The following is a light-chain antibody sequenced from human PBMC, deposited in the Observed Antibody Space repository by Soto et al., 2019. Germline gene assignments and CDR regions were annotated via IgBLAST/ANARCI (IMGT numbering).Light chain of an antibody. CDR1: QAIRND. CDR3: HQSYSNPLT. V-gene: IGKV1-6*01. CDR2: AAS. Sequence: IQLTQSPSSLSASVGDRVTITFRASQAIRNDLVWFQQKPGKAPILLIYAASTLQSGVPPRFSGSGSGTDFTLTISSLQAEDFATYYCHQSYSNPLTFGQGTKVDIK. J-gene: IGKJ1*01.